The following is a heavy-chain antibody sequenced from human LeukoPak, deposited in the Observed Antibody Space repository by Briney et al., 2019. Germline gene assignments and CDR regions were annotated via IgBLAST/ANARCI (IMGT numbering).Heavy chain of an antibody. Sequence: GGSLRLSCAASGFTFSSYGMHWVRQAPGKGLEWVAVIWYDGSDKYYADSVKGRFTISRDNSKNTLYLQMNSLRAEDTAVYYCARDRGTYYYDSSGFDYWGQGTLVTVSS. CDR1: GFTFSSYG. V-gene: IGHV3-33*01. J-gene: IGHJ4*02. CDR3: ARDRGTYYYDSSGFDY. D-gene: IGHD3-22*01. CDR2: IWYDGSDK.